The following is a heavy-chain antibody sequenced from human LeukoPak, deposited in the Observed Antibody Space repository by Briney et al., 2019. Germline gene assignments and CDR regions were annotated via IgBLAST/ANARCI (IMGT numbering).Heavy chain of an antibody. Sequence: ASVKVSCKASGYTFTSYAMHWVRQAPGQRLEWMGWINAGNGNTKYSQKFQGRVTITRDTSASTAYMELSSLRSEDTAVYYCAREAIAVAGARYFDLWGRGTQVTVSS. V-gene: IGHV1-3*01. CDR1: GYTFTSYA. D-gene: IGHD6-19*01. CDR2: INAGNGNT. J-gene: IGHJ2*01. CDR3: AREAIAVAGARYFDL.